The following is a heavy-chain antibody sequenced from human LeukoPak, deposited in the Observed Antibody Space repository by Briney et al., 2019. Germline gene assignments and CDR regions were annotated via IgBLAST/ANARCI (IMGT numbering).Heavy chain of an antibody. J-gene: IGHJ4*02. D-gene: IGHD6-19*01. V-gene: IGHV3-53*01. CDR1: GFTVSSNY. CDR3: ARDYGVAEGY. CDR2: IYSGGST. Sequence: GGSLRLSCVASGFTVSSNYMSWVRQAPGKGLEWVSVIYSGGSTYYADSVKGRFTISRDNSKNTLYLQMNSLRVEDTTVYYCARDYGVAEGYWGQGTLSPSPQ.